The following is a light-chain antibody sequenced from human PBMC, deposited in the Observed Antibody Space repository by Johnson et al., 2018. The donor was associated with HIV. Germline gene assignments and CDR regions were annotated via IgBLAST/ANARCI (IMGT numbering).Light chain of an antibody. Sequence: QSVLTQPPSVSAAPGQKVTISCSGSSSNIGNNYVSWYQQLPGTAPKLLIYENNKRPSGIPDRFSGSKSGTSATLGITGLQTGYEADYYCGTWDSSLSAGGYVFGTGTKVTVL. CDR2: ENN. J-gene: IGLJ1*01. V-gene: IGLV1-51*02. CDR1: SSNIGNNY. CDR3: GTWDSSLSAGGYV.